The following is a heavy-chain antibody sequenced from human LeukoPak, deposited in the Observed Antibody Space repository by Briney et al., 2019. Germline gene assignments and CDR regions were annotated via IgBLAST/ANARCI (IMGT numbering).Heavy chain of an antibody. CDR3: ARHLGVGSYPLDS. J-gene: IGHJ4*02. CDR1: GGSLSNHY. Sequence: RSETLSLTCSVSGGSLSNHYWSWIRQPPGKGLEWIAHIYSSGTTTYNPSLKSRVTISLDTSKSQISLKVASVTAADTAVYYCARHLGVGSYPLDSWGQGTLVPVSS. CDR2: IYSSGTT. D-gene: IGHD3-16*01. V-gene: IGHV4-59*08.